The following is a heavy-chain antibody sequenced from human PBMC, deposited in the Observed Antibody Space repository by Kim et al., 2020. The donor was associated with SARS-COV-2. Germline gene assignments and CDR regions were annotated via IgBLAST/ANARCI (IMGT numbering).Heavy chain of an antibody. D-gene: IGHD6-19*01. V-gene: IGHV3-11*01. CDR3: ARLSTTVWGGSGPRDYYYGMDV. J-gene: IGHJ6*01. CDR1: GLTFSDYY. Sequence: GGSLRLSCAASGLTFSDYYISWIRQAPGKGLEWVSYISSSGSTIYYADSVKGRFTISRDNAKNSLYLQMNSLRAADTAVYYCARLSTTVWGGSGPRDYYYGMDVWGHGTTVSASS. CDR2: ISSSGSTI.